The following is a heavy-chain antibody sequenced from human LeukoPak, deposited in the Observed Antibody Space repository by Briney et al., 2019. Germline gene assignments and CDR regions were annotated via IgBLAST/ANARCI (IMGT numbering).Heavy chain of an antibody. D-gene: IGHD3-3*02. V-gene: IGHV3-23*01. J-gene: IGHJ3*01. CDR2: ISGSGGST. Sequence: GGTLRLSCAASGFTFSSYGMSWVRQAPGKGLEWVSAISGSGGSTYYADSVKGRFTISRDNAKNSLYLQLNSLRAEDTAVYYCARAIRSAFDLWGQGTKVTVSS. CDR1: GFTFSSYG. CDR3: ARAIRSAFDL.